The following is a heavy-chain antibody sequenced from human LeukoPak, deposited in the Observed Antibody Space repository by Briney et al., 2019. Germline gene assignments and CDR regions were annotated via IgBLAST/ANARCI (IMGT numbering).Heavy chain of an antibody. Sequence: GGSLRLSCAASGLTFSSYGMDWVRQPPGKGLGWVAVIWYDGSNKYYADSVKGRFTISRDNSKNTLYLQMNSRGAEATAVYYCAKDPRYDYYYYMDVWGKGTTVTVSS. CDR1: GLTFSSYG. V-gene: IGHV3-33*06. CDR2: IWYDGSNK. D-gene: IGHD1-14*01. CDR3: AKDPRYDYYYYMDV. J-gene: IGHJ6*03.